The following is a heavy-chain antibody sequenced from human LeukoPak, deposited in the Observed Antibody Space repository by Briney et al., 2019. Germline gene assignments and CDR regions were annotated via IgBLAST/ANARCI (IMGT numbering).Heavy chain of an antibody. CDR2: IIPIFGTA. J-gene: IGHJ5*02. V-gene: IGHV1-69*13. CDR1: GGTFSSYA. D-gene: IGHD2-2*01. CDR3: AFSQLTVVPAARIDWFDP. Sequence: SVKVSCKASGGTFSSYAISWVRQAPGQGLEWMGGIIPIFGTANYAQKFQGRVTITADESTSTAYMELSSLRSEDTAVYYCAFSQLTVVPAARIDWFDPWGQGTLVTVSS.